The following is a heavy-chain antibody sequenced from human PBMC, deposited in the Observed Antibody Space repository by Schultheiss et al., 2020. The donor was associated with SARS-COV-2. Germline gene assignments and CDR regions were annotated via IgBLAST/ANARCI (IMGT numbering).Heavy chain of an antibody. CDR3: ARERAGAITIFGVVTRYGMDV. V-gene: IGHV4-59*10. CDR2: IYTSGST. Sequence: SETLSLTCAVYGGSFSGYYWSWIRQPPGKGLEWIGRIYTSGSTNYNPSLKSRVTISVDTSKNQFSLKLSSVTAADTAVYYCARERAGAITIFGVVTRYGMDVWGQGTTVTVSS. CDR1: GGSFSGYY. D-gene: IGHD3-3*01. J-gene: IGHJ6*02.